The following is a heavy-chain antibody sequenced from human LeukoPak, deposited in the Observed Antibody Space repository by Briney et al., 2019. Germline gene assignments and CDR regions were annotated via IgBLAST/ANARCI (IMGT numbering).Heavy chain of an antibody. CDR1: GGSMSSRY. CDR3: ARDDRSGYSTLGY. Sequence: SETLSLTCKVSGGSMSSRYWSWIRQPPGKGLEWIGDIYYSGSTNYNPSLNSRVTISLDTSKNQFSLNLRSVTAADTAVYYCARDDRSGYSTLGYWGQGTLVTVSS. V-gene: IGHV4-59*11. CDR2: IYYSGST. J-gene: IGHJ4*02. D-gene: IGHD3-22*01.